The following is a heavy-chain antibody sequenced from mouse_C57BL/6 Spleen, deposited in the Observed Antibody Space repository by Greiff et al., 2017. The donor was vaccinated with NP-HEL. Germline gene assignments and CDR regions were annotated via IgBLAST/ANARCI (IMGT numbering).Heavy chain of an antibody. Sequence: QVQLKESGPGLVAPSQSLSITCTVSGFSLTSYGVHWVRQPPGKGLEWLVVIWSDGSTTYSSALKSRLSISKDNSKSQVFLKMNSLQTDDTAMYYCAREIFDGYDGGFAYWGQGTLVTVSA. D-gene: IGHD2-3*01. CDR1: GFSLTSYG. V-gene: IGHV2-6*03. CDR3: AREIFDGYDGGFAY. J-gene: IGHJ3*01. CDR2: IWSDGST.